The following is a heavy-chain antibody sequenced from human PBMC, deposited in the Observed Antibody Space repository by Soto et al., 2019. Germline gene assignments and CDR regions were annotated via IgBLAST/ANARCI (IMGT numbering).Heavy chain of an antibody. CDR1: GYSISSGYY. Sequence: PSATLSLTCAVSGYSISSGYYWGWIRQPPGKWLEWIGSIYHSGSTYYNPSLKSRVTISVDTSKNQFSLKLSSVTAADTAVYYCARDAGIVVVPEDYGMDVWGQGTTVTVSS. J-gene: IGHJ6*02. D-gene: IGHD2-2*01. V-gene: IGHV4-38-2*02. CDR3: ARDAGIVVVPEDYGMDV. CDR2: IYHSGST.